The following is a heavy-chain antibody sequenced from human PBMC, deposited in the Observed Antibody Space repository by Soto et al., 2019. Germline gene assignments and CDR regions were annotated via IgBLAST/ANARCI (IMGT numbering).Heavy chain of an antibody. Sequence: SETLSLTCTVSGGSFSSGGYYWSWIRQHPGKGLEWIGYIYYSGSTYYNPSLKSRVTISVDTSKNQFSLKLSSVTAADTAVYYCARDQGFPSAFDIWGQGTMVTVSS. CDR2: IYYSGST. CDR3: ARDQGFPSAFDI. J-gene: IGHJ3*02. V-gene: IGHV4-31*03. CDR1: GGSFSSGGYY.